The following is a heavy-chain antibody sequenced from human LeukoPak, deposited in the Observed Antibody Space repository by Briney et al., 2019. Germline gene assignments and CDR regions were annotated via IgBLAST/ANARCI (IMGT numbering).Heavy chain of an antibody. V-gene: IGHV3-7*01. J-gene: IGHJ1*01. CDR3: ARDQNYYDSSGYYYPEYFQH. D-gene: IGHD3-22*01. CDR2: IKQDGSEK. Sequence: GGSLRLSCAASGFTFSSYWMSWVRQAPGKGLEWVANIKQDGSEKNYVDSVKGRFTISRDNAKNSLYLQMNSLRAEDTAVYYCARDQNYYDSSGYYYPEYFQHWGQGTLVTVSS. CDR1: GFTFSSYW.